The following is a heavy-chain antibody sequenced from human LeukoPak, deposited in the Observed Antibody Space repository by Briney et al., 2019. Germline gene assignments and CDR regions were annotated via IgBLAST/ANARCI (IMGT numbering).Heavy chain of an antibody. V-gene: IGHV3-30-3*01. J-gene: IGHJ4*02. CDR3: ARDDCSGGSCYSFQGY. D-gene: IGHD2-15*01. CDR1: GFIFTSYA. Sequence: GGSLRLSCAASGFIFTSYAMNWVRQAPGKGLEGVAVISFDGSDKYYADSVKGRFTISRDNSKNTLYLQMNSLRAVDTAVYYCARDDCSGGSCYSFQGYWGQGTLVTVSS. CDR2: ISFDGSDK.